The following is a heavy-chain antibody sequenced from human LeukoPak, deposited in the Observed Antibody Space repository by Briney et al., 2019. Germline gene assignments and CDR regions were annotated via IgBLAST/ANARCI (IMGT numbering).Heavy chain of an antibody. J-gene: IGHJ4*02. Sequence: MTGGSLRLSCAASGFIFSNAWTNWVRQAPGKGLEWVGRIKSRTDGGTTDNAAPVKGRFTISRDDSKNMLYLQMNSLKNEDTAVYYCTTSPQWLENWGQGTLVTVSP. CDR1: GFIFSNAW. CDR3: TTSPQWLEN. V-gene: IGHV3-15*01. CDR2: IKSRTDGGTT. D-gene: IGHD6-19*01.